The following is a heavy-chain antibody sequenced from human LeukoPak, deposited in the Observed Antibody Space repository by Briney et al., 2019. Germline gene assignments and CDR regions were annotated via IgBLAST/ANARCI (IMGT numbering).Heavy chain of an antibody. D-gene: IGHD3-22*01. V-gene: IGHV4-39*01. J-gene: IGHJ4*02. CDR3: ARQTFPNDSSGYYLDY. Sequence: PSETLSLTCTVSGGSISSSSYYWGWIHQPPGKGLEWFGSIYYSGSTYYNPSLKSRVTISVDTSKNQFSLKLSSVTAADTAVYYCARQTFPNDSSGYYLDYWGQGTLVTVSS. CDR2: IYYSGST. CDR1: GGSISSSSYY.